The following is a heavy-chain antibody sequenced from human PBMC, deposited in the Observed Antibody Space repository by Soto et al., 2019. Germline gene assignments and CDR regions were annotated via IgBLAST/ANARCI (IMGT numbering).Heavy chain of an antibody. CDR3: AEAGYNDSHSLNLRFSGFDP. Sequence: QVHLVQSGAEVKKPGSSVSVSCKASGGTFSSFAITWVRQAPGQGFEWMGEIIPIFDTRNYAQKFQSRLTFTVYDSTPAAYLELSSLRTDATAIYYLAEAGYNDSHSLNLRFSGFDPWGQGTLVTVPS. CDR1: GGTFSSFA. V-gene: IGHV1-69*01. J-gene: IGHJ5*02. CDR2: IIPIFDTR. D-gene: IGHD5-12*01.